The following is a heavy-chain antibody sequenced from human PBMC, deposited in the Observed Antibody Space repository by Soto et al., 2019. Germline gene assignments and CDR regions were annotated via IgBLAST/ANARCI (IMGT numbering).Heavy chain of an antibody. Sequence: QVQLVQSGAEVKKPGASVKVSCKASGYTFTSYGISWVRQAPGQGLEWMGWISAYNGNTNYAQKXXXXXXXXXXXXXXXXXXXXXXXXXXXXAXYYCARDGGYYSNYWGQGTLVTVSS. D-gene: IGHD3-22*01. V-gene: IGHV1-18*01. CDR3: ARDGGYYSNY. J-gene: IGHJ4*02. CDR1: GYTFTSYG. CDR2: ISAYNGNT.